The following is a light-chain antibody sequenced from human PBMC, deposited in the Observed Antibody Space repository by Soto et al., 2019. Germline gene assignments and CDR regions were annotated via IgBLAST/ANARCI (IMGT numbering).Light chain of an antibody. V-gene: IGKV1-5*03. J-gene: IGKJ2*01. CDR1: QSFGRW. CDR2: KTS. Sequence: DIQMTQSPSTLSASVGDRVTITCRASQSFGRWLAWYQQKPGKAPELLIYKTSTLERGFPSRFSGSGSGTEFTLTSSSMQTDDFATYYCQEYKTGPGYNFGQGTRLEIK. CDR3: QEYKTGPGYN.